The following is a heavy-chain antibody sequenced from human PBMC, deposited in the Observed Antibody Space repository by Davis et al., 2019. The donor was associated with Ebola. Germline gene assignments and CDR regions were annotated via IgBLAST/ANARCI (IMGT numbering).Heavy chain of an antibody. D-gene: IGHD3-3*01. CDR3: ARDVEYYDFWSGYYTVEYYFDY. CDR1: GFTFSSYW. J-gene: IGHJ4*02. V-gene: IGHV3-7*01. Sequence: GESLKISCAASGFTFSSYWMSWVRQAPGKGLEWVANIKQDGSEKYYVDSVKGRFTISRDNAKNSLYLQMNSLRAEDTAVYYCARDVEYYDFWSGYYTVEYYFDYWGQGTLVTVSS. CDR2: IKQDGSEK.